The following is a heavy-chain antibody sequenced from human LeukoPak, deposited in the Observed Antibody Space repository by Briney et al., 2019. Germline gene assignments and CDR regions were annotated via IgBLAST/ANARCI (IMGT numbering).Heavy chain of an antibody. J-gene: IGHJ4*02. V-gene: IGHV3-30*04. Sequence: GGSLRLSCAASGFTFRRYAMHWVRQAPGKGLEWVAVISYDGSNKYYADSVKGRFTISRDNSKNTLYLQMNSLRAEDTAVYYCARGDWTSTSSYGYIDYWGPGTLVTVSS. D-gene: IGHD2-2*01. CDR2: ISYDGSNK. CDR1: GFTFRRYA. CDR3: ARGDWTSTSSYGYIDY.